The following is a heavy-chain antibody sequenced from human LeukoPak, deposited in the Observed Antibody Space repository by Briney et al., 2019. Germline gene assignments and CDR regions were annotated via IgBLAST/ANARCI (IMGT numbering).Heavy chain of an antibody. CDR1: GGSISSSSYY. Sequence: SETLSLTCTVSGGSISSSSYYWGWIRQPPGKGLEWIGSIYYSGSTYYNPSLKSRVTISVDTSKNQFSLKLSSVTAADTAVYYCARLGCSSTSCSSNWFDPWGQGTLVTVSS. CDR2: IYYSGST. CDR3: ARLGCSSTSCSSNWFDP. J-gene: IGHJ5*02. D-gene: IGHD2-2*01. V-gene: IGHV4-39*01.